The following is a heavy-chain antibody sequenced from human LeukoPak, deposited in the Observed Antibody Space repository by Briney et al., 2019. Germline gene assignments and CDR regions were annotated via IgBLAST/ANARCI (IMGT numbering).Heavy chain of an antibody. Sequence: GRSLRLSCAASGFTFSNYWMIWVRQAPGKGLEWVGNIKQDGSEKRYADSVRGRFTISRDNAQTSLYLQMNSLRAEDTAVYYCARASVPWLQLTWGQGTLVTVSS. CDR3: ARASVPWLQLT. J-gene: IGHJ5*02. V-gene: IGHV3-7*05. D-gene: IGHD5-24*01. CDR1: GFTFSNYW. CDR2: IKQDGSEK.